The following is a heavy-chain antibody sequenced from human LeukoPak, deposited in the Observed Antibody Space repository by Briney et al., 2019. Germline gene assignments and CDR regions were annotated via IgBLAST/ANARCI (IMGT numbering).Heavy chain of an antibody. Sequence: PSETLSLTCTVSGGSISSYYWSWIRQPAGKGLEWIGRIYTSGSTNYNPSLKSRVTMSVDTFKNHFSLKLTSVTAADTAVYYCARGGRAYYDSSGLDYWSQGTLVTVSS. V-gene: IGHV4-4*07. CDR2: IYTSGST. J-gene: IGHJ4*02. D-gene: IGHD3-22*01. CDR3: ARGGRAYYDSSGLDY. CDR1: GGSISSYY.